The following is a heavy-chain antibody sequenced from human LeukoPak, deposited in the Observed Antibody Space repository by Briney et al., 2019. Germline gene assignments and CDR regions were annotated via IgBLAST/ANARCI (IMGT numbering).Heavy chain of an antibody. V-gene: IGHV4-59*01. CDR1: GGSISSYY. D-gene: IGHD3-10*01. J-gene: IGHJ3*02. CDR3: ARGGYYGSGTYYNDDAFAI. Sequence: SETLSLTCTVSGGSISSYYWSWIRQPPGKGLEWSGYVYYSGGTNYNPSLTSRVTISVDTSKKQFSLMLNSVTAADTAVFYCARGGYYGSGTYYNDDAFAIWGQGTMVTVSS. CDR2: VYYSGGT.